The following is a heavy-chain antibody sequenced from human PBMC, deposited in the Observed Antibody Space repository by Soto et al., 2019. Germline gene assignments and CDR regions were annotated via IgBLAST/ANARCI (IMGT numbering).Heavy chain of an antibody. Sequence: SSETLSLTCTVSGGSVSSGSYYWSWIRQPPGKGLEWIGYIYYSGSTNYNPSLKSRVTISVDTSKNQFSLKLSSVTAADTAVYYCARELVAWELLLEINWFDPWGQGTLVTVSS. V-gene: IGHV4-61*01. CDR3: ARELVAWELLLEINWFDP. J-gene: IGHJ5*02. D-gene: IGHD1-26*01. CDR2: IYYSGST. CDR1: GGSVSSGSYY.